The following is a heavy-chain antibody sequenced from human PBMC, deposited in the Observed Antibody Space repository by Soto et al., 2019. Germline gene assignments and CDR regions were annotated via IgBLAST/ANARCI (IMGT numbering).Heavy chain of an antibody. Sequence: GSLRLPCAASGFTFCHYAMSWVRQAPGKGLEWVSAISGSGGSTYYADSVKGRVTISRENSKNTLYLQMNSLRAEDTAVYYCAKDPPTLDYWGQGTLVTVSS. CDR2: ISGSGGST. CDR1: GFTFCHYA. CDR3: AKDPPTLDY. J-gene: IGHJ4*02. V-gene: IGHV3-23*01.